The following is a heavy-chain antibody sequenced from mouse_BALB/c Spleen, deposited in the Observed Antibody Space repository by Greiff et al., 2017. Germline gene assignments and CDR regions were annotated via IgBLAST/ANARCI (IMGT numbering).Heavy chain of an antibody. D-gene: IGHD2-14*01. J-gene: IGHJ3*01. V-gene: IGHV3-6*02. CDR1: GYSITSGYY. CDR2: ISYDGSN. CDR3: ASGYAPLAY. Sequence: DVKLQESGPGLVKPSQSLSLTCSVTGYSITSGYYWNWIRQFPGNKLEWMGYISYDGSNNYNPSLKNRISITRDTSKNQFFLKLNSVTTEDTATYYCASGYAPLAYWGQGTLVTVSA.